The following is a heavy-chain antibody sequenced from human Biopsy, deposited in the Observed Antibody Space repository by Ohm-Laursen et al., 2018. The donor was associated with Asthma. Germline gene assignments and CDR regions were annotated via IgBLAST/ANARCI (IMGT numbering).Heavy chain of an antibody. V-gene: IGHV4-30-4*01. Sequence: SQTLSLTCTVGGAYIGSRDHHWSWIRQSPGTGLELIGFVFWCGTTHYNRSLERRLSIPIDTTRNEFPMTLRSVTAADTAVYFCARVASYGDLYFGIDVWGPGTTVAVS. D-gene: IGHD4-17*01. CDR3: ARVASYGDLYFGIDV. CDR1: GAYIGSRDHH. CDR2: VFWCGTT. J-gene: IGHJ6*02.